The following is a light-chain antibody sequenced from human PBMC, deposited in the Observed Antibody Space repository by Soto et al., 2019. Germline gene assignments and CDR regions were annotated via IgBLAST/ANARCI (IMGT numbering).Light chain of an antibody. CDR1: QSVPRSY. CDR2: GTS. J-gene: IGKJ5*01. Sequence: EIVLTQSPGTLSLSPGERATLSCRASQSVPRSYLAWYQQKPGQAPRLLIYGTSSTATGIPDRFSGSGSGTDFTLTISRLEPEDFAVFYCQQYGSPITFGQGTRLEIK. V-gene: IGKV3-20*01. CDR3: QQYGSPIT.